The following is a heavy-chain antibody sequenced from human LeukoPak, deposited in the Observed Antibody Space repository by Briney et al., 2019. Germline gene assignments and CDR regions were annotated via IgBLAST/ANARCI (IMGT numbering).Heavy chain of an antibody. CDR3: ARQTRSTGNTANWFGP. CDR1: GGSVSSSDSY. Sequence: SETLSLTCTVSGGSVSSSDSYWGWIRQLPGKGLEWIVSIYHSGNINYNASLKSRVTISIDTSKNQFFLKLTDVTAADTAVYYCARQTRSTGNTANWFGPWGQGTLVTVSS. D-gene: IGHD4-17*01. J-gene: IGHJ5*02. V-gene: IGHV4-39*01. CDR2: IYHSGNI.